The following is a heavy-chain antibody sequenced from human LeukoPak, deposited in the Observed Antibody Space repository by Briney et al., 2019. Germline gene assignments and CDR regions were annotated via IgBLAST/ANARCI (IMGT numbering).Heavy chain of an antibody. V-gene: IGHV5-51*01. J-gene: IGHJ6*02. D-gene: IGHD6-13*01. CDR1: GYSFASFW. Sequence: GESLKISCKGSGYSFASFWIGWVRQMPRKGLEWMGIIYPGDSDTRYSPSFQGQVTISADKSISTTYVQWSSLKASDTAIYYCAGIIVAAAGRGYYYYGMDVWGQGTTVTVSS. CDR3: AGIIVAAAGRGYYYYGMDV. CDR2: IYPGDSDT.